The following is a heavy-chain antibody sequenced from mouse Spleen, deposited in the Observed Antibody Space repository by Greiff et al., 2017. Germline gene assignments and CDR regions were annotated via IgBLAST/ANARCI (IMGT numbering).Heavy chain of an antibody. J-gene: IGHJ2*01. CDR1: GYAFTNYL. Sequence: QVQLKQSGAELVRPGTSVKVSCKASGYAFTNYLIEWVKQRPGQGLEWIGVINPGSGGTNYNEKFKGKATLTADKSSSTAYMQLSSPTSEDSAVYYCARKGTGTLDYWGQGTTLTVSS. CDR3: ARKGTGTLDY. V-gene: IGHV1-54*01. CDR2: INPGSGGT. D-gene: IGHD4-1*01.